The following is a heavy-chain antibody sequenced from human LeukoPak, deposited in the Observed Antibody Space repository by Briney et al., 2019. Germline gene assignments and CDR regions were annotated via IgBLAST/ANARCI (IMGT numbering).Heavy chain of an antibody. Sequence: PGGSLRLSCAASGFTFSSYSMNWVRQAPGKGLEWVANIKQDGSEKYYVDSVKGRFTISRDNAKNSLYLQMNSLRAEDTAVYYCARDRAVGYCSGGNCYPVMELSYWGQGTLVTVSS. CDR2: IKQDGSEK. CDR3: ARDRAVGYCSGGNCYPVMELSY. CDR1: GFTFSSYS. J-gene: IGHJ4*02. V-gene: IGHV3-7*01. D-gene: IGHD2-15*01.